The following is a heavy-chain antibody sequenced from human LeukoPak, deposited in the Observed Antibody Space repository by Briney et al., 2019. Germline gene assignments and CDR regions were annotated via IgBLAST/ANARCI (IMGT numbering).Heavy chain of an antibody. J-gene: IGHJ4*02. CDR3: TRGGDTAMGFGY. V-gene: IGHV3-49*04. D-gene: IGHD5-18*01. CDR2: IRSKAYGGTT. Sequence: PGRSLRLSCTASGFTFGDSAMSWVRQAPGKGLEWVGFIRSKAYGGTTEYAASVKGGFTISRDDSKSIAYLQMNSLKTEDTAVFYCTRGGDTAMGFGYWGQGTLVTVSS. CDR1: GFTFGDSA.